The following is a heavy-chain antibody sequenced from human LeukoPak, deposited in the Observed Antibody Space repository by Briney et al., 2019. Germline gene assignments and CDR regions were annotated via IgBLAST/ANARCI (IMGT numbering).Heavy chain of an antibody. V-gene: IGHV5-51*01. Sequence: RRGESLQISCQGSGSSFTNYWIGWVRQLPGKGLEWMGIIYPGDSNAKYSPPFQGQVTISADKSISTAYLQWSSLKPSDTAMYYCARPTYGSADYWGQGTLVTVSS. J-gene: IGHJ4*02. CDR2: IYPGDSNA. CDR3: ARPTYGSADY. CDR1: GSSFTNYW. D-gene: IGHD3-10*01.